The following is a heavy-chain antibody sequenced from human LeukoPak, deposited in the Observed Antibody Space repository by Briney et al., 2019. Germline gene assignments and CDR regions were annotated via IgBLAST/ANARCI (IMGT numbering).Heavy chain of an antibody. V-gene: IGHV4-59*01. CDR3: ARALEGYNPHVDY. CDR1: GGSISSYY. D-gene: IGHD5-24*01. J-gene: IGHJ4*02. CDR2: IYYSGST. Sequence: SETLSLTCTVSGGSISSYYWSWIRQPPGKGLEWIGYIYYSGSTNYNPSLKSRVTISVDTSKNQFSLKLSSVTAADTAVYYCARALEGYNPHVDYWGQGTPVTVSS.